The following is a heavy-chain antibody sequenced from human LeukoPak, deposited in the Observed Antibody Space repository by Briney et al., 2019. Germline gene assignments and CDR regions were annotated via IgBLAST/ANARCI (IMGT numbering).Heavy chain of an antibody. CDR3: ARPYCSSASCSRWFDP. J-gene: IGHJ5*02. Sequence: ASVKVSCKASGYTFTAYDINWVRQATGQGLEWMGWMNPKSGNTGYAQKFQARVTFTMNAPITTAYMEMNSLTSEDTAIYYCARPYCSSASCSRWFDPWGQGTLVTVSS. CDR1: GYTFTAYD. CDR2: MNPKSGNT. D-gene: IGHD2-2*01. V-gene: IGHV1-8*03.